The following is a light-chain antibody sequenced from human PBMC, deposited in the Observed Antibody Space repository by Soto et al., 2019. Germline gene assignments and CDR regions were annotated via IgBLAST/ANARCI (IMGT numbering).Light chain of an antibody. CDR1: QSVSSSY. J-gene: IGKJ5*01. CDR3: QQYGSSLIT. V-gene: IGKV3-20*01. CDR2: GAS. Sequence: EIVLTQSPGTLSLSPGERATLSCRASQSVSSSYLAWYQQKPGQAPRLLIYGASSRATGIPDRFSGSGSGTHFTLTISRLEPEDFALYYCQQYGSSLITFGQGTRLEIK.